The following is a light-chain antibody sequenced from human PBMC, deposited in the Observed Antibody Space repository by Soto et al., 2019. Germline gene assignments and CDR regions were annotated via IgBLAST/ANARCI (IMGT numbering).Light chain of an antibody. V-gene: IGLV2-11*01. Sequence: ALTQPRSVSGSPGQSVTISCTGTSSDVGGYNYVSWYQQHPGKAPKLMIYDVSKRPSGVPDRFSGSKSGNTASLTISGLQAEDEADYYCCSYAGSYAYVFGTGTKLTVL. J-gene: IGLJ1*01. CDR2: DVS. CDR3: CSYAGSYAYV. CDR1: SSDVGGYNY.